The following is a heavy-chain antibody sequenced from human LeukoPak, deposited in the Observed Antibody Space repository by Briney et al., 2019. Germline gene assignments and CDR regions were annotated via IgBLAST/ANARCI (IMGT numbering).Heavy chain of an antibody. CDR2: INPNSGGT. J-gene: IGHJ5*02. CDR3: ARLGYSSGWYNWFDP. D-gene: IGHD6-19*01. V-gene: IGHV1-2*02. CDR1: GYTFTGYY. Sequence: ASVKVSCKASGYTFTGYYMHWVRQAPGQGLEWMGWINPNSGGTNYAQKFQGRVTMTRDTSISTAYMELSRLRSDDTAVYYCARLGYSSGWYNWFDPWGQGTLVTVSS.